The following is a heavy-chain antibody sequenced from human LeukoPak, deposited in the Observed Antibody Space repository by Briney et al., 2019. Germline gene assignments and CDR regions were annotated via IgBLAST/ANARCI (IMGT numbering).Heavy chain of an antibody. CDR3: TQNLVAAAGDH. V-gene: IGHV3-7*01. D-gene: IGHD6-13*01. CDR2: INPDGSVG. CDR1: GFTFSNYW. Sequence: AGGSLRLSCAASGFTFSNYWMTWVRQAPGKGLEWVANINPDGSVGYYVDSVRGRFIISRDNAGNSLYLQMNSLRVEDTAVYYCTQNLVAAAGDHWGQGTLLIVSS. J-gene: IGHJ4*02.